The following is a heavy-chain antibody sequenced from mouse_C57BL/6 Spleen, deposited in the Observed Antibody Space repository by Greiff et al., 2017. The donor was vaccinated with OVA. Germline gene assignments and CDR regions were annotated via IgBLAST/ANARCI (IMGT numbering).Heavy chain of an antibody. D-gene: IGHD2-3*01. CDR2: IYPGDGDT. CDR1: GYAFSSYG. CDR3: ASDGYPRFAY. V-gene: IGHV1-80*01. Sequence: LEESGAELVKPGASVKISCKASGYAFSSYGMNWVKQRPGKGLEWIGQIYPGDGDTNYKGKFKGKATLTADKSSSTAYMQLSSLTSEDSAVYFCASDGYPRFAYWGQGTLVTVSA. J-gene: IGHJ3*01.